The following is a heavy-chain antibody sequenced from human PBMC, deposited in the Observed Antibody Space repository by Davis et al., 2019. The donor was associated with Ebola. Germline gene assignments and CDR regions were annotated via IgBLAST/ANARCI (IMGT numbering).Heavy chain of an antibody. Sequence: ESLSLSCTASGFTFSRSSMNWVCHAPGQGQVWVASISSSSSYIYYADSVKGRFTISRDNAKNSLYRQMNSLRAEDTAVYYCASRRRDSSGDPFDYWGQGTLVTVSS. CDR1: GFTFSRSS. J-gene: IGHJ4*02. CDR3: ASRRRDSSGDPFDY. D-gene: IGHD3-22*01. V-gene: IGHV3-21*01. CDR2: ISSSSSYI.